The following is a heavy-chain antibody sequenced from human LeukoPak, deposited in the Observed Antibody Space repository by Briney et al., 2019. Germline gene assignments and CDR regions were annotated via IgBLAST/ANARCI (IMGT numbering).Heavy chain of an antibody. CDR3: AKDDAWLQYGD. V-gene: IGHV3-23*01. CDR1: GFTFNTYA. D-gene: IGHD5-24*01. J-gene: IGHJ4*02. Sequence: QPGGSLRLSCAASGFTFNTYAMYWVRQAPGKGLEWVSGISPNGVITYYADSVKGRFTISRDNSKGTVSLQMNSLRPEDTAVYYCAKDDAWLQYGDWGRGTLVTVSS. CDR2: ISPNGVIT.